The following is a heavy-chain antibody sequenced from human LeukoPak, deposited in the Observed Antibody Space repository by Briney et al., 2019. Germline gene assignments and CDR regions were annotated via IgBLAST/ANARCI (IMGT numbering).Heavy chain of an antibody. J-gene: IGHJ4*02. V-gene: IGHV1-2*02. CDR3: ATEASYFYY. Sequence: GASVKVSCKASGYTFTGYYIHWVRQAPGQGLEWMGWINPNSGGTNYAQKFQGRVTMTRDTSISTAYMELSRLTSDDTAVYYCATEASYFYYWGQGTLVTVSS. CDR2: INPNSGGT. CDR1: GYTFTGYY.